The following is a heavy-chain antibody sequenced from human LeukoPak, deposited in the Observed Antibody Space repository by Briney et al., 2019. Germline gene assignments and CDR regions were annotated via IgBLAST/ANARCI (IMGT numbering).Heavy chain of an antibody. CDR3: ARDPPGDYYDSSGYYSAAEYFQH. CDR1: GGTFSSYA. V-gene: IGHV1-69*04. CDR2: IIPILGIA. J-gene: IGHJ1*01. D-gene: IGHD3-22*01. Sequence: SVKVSCKASGGTFSSYAISWVRQAPGQGLEWMGRIIPILGIANYAQKFQGRVTITADKSTSTAYMELSSLRSEDTAVYYCARDPPGDYYDSSGYYSAAEYFQHWGQGTLVTVSS.